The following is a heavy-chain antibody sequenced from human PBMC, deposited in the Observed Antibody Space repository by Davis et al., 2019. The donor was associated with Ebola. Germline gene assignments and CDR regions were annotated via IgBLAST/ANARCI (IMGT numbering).Heavy chain of an antibody. CDR1: GYNFAAYY. Sequence: ASVKVSCKASGYNFAAYYTHWVRQAPGEGLEWMGWINPNSGDTKYAQKFQGRVTMTGDTSINTAYMELRSLRSDDTAVYYCARDAKESHYGMDVWGQGTTVTVSS. J-gene: IGHJ6*02. CDR2: INPNSGDT. V-gene: IGHV1-2*02. CDR3: ARDAKESHYGMDV.